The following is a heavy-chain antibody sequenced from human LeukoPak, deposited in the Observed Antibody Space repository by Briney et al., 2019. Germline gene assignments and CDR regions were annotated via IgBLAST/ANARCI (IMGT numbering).Heavy chain of an antibody. CDR1: GGTFSGYY. Sequence: SETLSLTCAASGGTFSGYYWSWIRQPPGKGLEWTGEINHSGSTNYNPSLKSRVTISVDTSKNQFSLKLSSVTAADTAVYYCARTPVGIAVAGTVNYWGQGTLVTVSS. CDR2: INHSGST. D-gene: IGHD6-19*01. J-gene: IGHJ4*02. V-gene: IGHV4-34*01. CDR3: ARTPVGIAVAGTVNY.